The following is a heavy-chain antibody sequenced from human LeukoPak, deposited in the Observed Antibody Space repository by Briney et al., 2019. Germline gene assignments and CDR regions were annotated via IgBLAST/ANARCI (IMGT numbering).Heavy chain of an antibody. D-gene: IGHD3-22*01. J-gene: IGHJ4*02. CDR2: IYTSGST. Sequence: SETLSLTCTVSGGSISSGSYYWSWIRQPAGKGLEWIGRIYTSGSTNYNPSLRSRVTMSVDTSKNQFSLKLSSVTAADTAVYYCARDYYDSSGYWESLYWGQGTLVTVSS. CDR1: GGSISSGSYY. CDR3: ARDYYDSSGYWESLY. V-gene: IGHV4-61*02.